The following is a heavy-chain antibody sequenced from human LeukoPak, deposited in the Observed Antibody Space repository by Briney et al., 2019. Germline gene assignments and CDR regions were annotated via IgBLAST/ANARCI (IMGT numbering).Heavy chain of an antibody. V-gene: IGHV6-1*01. Sequence: SQTLPLTCAISGDSFSSDSAAWNWIRQSPSRGLEWLARTYYRSKWYYDYALAVKSRITINPDTSKNQFSLQLNSVTPEDTAVYFCARDPVGGSTIFDSWGQGTLVTVSS. CDR3: ARDPVGGSTIFDS. D-gene: IGHD1-26*01. CDR1: GDSFSSDSAA. CDR2: TYYRSKWYY. J-gene: IGHJ4*02.